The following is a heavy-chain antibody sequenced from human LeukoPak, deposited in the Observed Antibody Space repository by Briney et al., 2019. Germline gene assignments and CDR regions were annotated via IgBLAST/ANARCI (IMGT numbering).Heavy chain of an antibody. Sequence: SETLSLTCTVSGGSFTSFSYYWGWIRQPPGKGLEWIGYIYYSGSTNYNPSLKSRVAISVDTSKNQFSLKLSSVTAADTAVYYCARVRRDGYPSWGQGTLVTVSS. CDR1: GGSFTSFSYY. V-gene: IGHV4-61*01. D-gene: IGHD5-24*01. CDR3: ARVRRDGYPS. CDR2: IYYSGST. J-gene: IGHJ4*02.